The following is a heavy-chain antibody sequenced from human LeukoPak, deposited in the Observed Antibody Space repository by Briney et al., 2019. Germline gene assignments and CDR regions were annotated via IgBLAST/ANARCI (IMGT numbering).Heavy chain of an antibody. V-gene: IGHV3-21*04. J-gene: IGHJ6*03. CDR1: GFTFSTYS. Sequence: GGSLRLSCAASGFTFSTYSMNWVRQAPGKGLEWVSSISTSSSYIYYADSVKGRFTISRDNAKNSLYLQMNSLRAEDTAVYYCAKPQEETGTTGTTFYDYYYMDVWGKGTTVTISS. CDR2: ISTSSSYI. CDR3: AKPQEETGTTGTTFYDYYYMDV. D-gene: IGHD1-1*01.